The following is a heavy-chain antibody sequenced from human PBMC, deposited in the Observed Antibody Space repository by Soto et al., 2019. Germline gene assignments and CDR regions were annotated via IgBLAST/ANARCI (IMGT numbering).Heavy chain of an antibody. V-gene: IGHV1-3*04. Sequence: QVQLVQSGAEVKKPGASVKVSCKASGYIFTNYVMHWVRQAPGQRPEWMGWINTGNGNTHSSQKFQGRVTITRDTSATTAYMELSSLRSEDTAMYYCARDGAGTGQWFYWGQGTLVTVSS. CDR3: ARDGAGTGQWFY. D-gene: IGHD3-22*01. CDR2: INTGNGNT. CDR1: GYIFTNYV. J-gene: IGHJ4*02.